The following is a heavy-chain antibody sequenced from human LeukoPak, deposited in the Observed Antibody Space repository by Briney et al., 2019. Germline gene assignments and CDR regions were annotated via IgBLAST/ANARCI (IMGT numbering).Heavy chain of an antibody. CDR3: ARNGFGELSPDDY. CDR2: IIPIFGTA. V-gene: IGHV1-69*05. J-gene: IGHJ4*02. Sequence: GASVKVSCKASGGTFSSYAISWVRQAPGQGLKWMGGIIPIFGTANYAQKFQGRVTITTDESTSTAYMELSSLRSEDTAVYYCARNGFGELSPDDYWGQGTLVTVSS. D-gene: IGHD3-10*01. CDR1: GGTFSSYA.